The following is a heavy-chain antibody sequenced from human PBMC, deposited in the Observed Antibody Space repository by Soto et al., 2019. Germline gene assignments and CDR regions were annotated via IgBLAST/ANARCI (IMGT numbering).Heavy chain of an antibody. CDR2: ISYDGSNK. Sequence: GGSLTLSCAASGFTFSSYGMHWVRQAPGKGLEWVAVISYDGSNKYYADSVTGRFTISRDNSKNTLYLQMNSLRAEDTAVYYCAKDFHYYDRSGYPPALGAFDIWGQGTMVTVSS. D-gene: IGHD3-22*01. V-gene: IGHV3-30*18. J-gene: IGHJ3*02. CDR1: GFTFSSYG. CDR3: AKDFHYYDRSGYPPALGAFDI.